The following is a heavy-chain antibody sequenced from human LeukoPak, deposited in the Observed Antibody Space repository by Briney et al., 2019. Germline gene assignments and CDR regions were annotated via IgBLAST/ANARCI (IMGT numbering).Heavy chain of an antibody. CDR2: INQDGSVK. Sequence: GRSLRLSCAASGFTFSSYGMHWVRQAPGKGPEFVANINQDGSVKNYVDSVKGRFTISRDNAKNSLYLQMNSLRADDTAVYYCARDPGSSSFDYWGQGTLVTVSS. CDR1: GFTFSSYG. V-gene: IGHV3-7*01. D-gene: IGHD6-13*01. CDR3: ARDPGSSSFDY. J-gene: IGHJ4*02.